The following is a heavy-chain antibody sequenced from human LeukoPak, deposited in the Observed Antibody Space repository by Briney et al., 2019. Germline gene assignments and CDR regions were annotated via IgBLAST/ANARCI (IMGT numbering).Heavy chain of an antibody. J-gene: IGHJ6*02. CDR1: GFTFSSYT. CDR2: ISYDGSNK. V-gene: IGHV3-30*04. D-gene: IGHD4-17*01. CDR3: AKAAVTTTLYYYYYGMDV. Sequence: GGSLRLPCAASGFTFSSYTMHWVRQAPGKGLEWVAVISYDGSNKYYADSVKGRFTISRDNSKNTLYLQMNSLRAEDTAVYYCAKAAVTTTLYYYYYGMDVWGQGTTVTVSS.